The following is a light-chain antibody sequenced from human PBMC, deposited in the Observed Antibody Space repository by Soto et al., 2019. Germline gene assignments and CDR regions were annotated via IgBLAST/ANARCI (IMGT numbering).Light chain of an antibody. J-gene: IGKJ2*01. Sequence: DIQMTQSPSSLSASVGDRVTITCRASQSISSYLNWYQQKPGKAPKVLIYAASSLQSGVPPRFSGSGSGTDFTLIISSLKPEDFASYYCQQSYNTPYTFGPGTKLEIK. CDR3: QQSYNTPYT. CDR1: QSISSY. CDR2: AAS. V-gene: IGKV1-39*01.